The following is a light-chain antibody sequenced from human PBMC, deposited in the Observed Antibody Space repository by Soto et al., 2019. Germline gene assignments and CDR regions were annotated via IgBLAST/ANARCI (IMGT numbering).Light chain of an antibody. Sequence: SYELTQPLSVSVALGQTARITCGGHNIGSKSVHWYQQRPGQAPVLIIYRDTNRPSGIPERFSGSNSGNTATLTLSRAQVGDEADYFCHAWDSNTEVFGGGTKVTVL. J-gene: IGLJ2*01. CDR3: HAWDSNTEV. V-gene: IGLV3-9*01. CDR2: RDT. CDR1: NIGSKS.